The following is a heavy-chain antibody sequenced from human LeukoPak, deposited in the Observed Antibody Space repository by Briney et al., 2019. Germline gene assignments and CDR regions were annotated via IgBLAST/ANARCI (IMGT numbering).Heavy chain of an antibody. D-gene: IGHD6-19*01. CDR2: ISHDAKER. CDR1: GFTFSSYA. J-gene: IGHJ4*02. CDR3: ARAGYGIGWYLVVLDN. V-gene: IGHV3-30*04. Sequence: GGSLRLSCAASGFTFSSYAMHWVRQAPGKGLEWAAVISHDAKERYYGGPAKGRFTISRDNSKNTLYLQMNSLRTEDTAVYYCARAGYGIGWYLVVLDNWGQGTLVTVSS.